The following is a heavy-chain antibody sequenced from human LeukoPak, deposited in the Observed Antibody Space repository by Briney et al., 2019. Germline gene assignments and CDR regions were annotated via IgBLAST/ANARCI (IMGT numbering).Heavy chain of an antibody. J-gene: IGHJ4*02. Sequence: SETLSLTCTVSGGSISTSNYYWGWIRQPPGKGLEWIGSIYYSGSTYYNPSLKSRVTISVDTSKNQFSLKLSSVTAADTAVYYCARVPTVTFFDYWGQGTLVTVSS. CDR1: GGSISTSNYY. CDR2: IYYSGST. D-gene: IGHD4-17*01. V-gene: IGHV4-39*07. CDR3: ARVPTVTFFDY.